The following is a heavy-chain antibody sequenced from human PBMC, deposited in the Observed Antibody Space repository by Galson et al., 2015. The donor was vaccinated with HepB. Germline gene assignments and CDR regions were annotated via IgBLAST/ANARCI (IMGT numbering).Heavy chain of an antibody. CDR1: GGSISNSIYY. V-gene: IGHV4-39*01. CDR3: ARHGDGYYYFDY. CDR2: IYYSGST. Sequence: ETLSLTCTVSGGSISNSIYYWGWIRQPPGKGLGCIGTIYYSGSTYYNPSLKSRVTISVDTSRNRFSLKLSSVTAADTAVYYCARHGDGYYYFDYWGQGSLVTVSS. D-gene: IGHD5-24*01. J-gene: IGHJ4*02.